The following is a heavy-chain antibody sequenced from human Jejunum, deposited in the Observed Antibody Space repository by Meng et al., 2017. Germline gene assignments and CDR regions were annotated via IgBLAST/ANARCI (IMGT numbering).Heavy chain of an antibody. J-gene: IGHJ5*02. CDR3: ARYSRIFGWLDP. CDR1: GGSTTGYNDL. CDR2: IDYSRTTT. D-gene: IGHD3-3*02. Sequence: QLPCQESGPGLVGPAETLSLTCTVSGGSTTGYNDLWGWIRQPPGKGLEWIGTIDYSRTTTYYNPSLRSRVTITLDTSKNEISLKVTSVTAAETAIYYCARYSRIFGWLDPWGQGTLVTVSS. V-gene: IGHV4-39*07.